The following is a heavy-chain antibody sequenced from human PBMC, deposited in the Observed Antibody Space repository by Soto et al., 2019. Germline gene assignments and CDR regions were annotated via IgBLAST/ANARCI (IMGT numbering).Heavy chain of an antibody. J-gene: IGHJ5*02. Sequence: PSETLSLTCTVSGGSISSSSYYWGWIRQPPGKGLEWIGSIYYSGGTYYNPSLKSRVTISVDTSKNQFSLKLSSVTAADTAVYYCARLPYIAAAGIPWFDPWGQGTLVTVSS. V-gene: IGHV4-39*01. CDR1: GGSISSSSYY. CDR3: ARLPYIAAAGIPWFDP. CDR2: IYYSGGT. D-gene: IGHD6-13*01.